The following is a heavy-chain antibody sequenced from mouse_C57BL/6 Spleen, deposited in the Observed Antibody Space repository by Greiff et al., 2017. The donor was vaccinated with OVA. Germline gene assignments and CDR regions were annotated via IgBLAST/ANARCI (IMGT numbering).Heavy chain of an antibody. V-gene: IGHV6-6*01. CDR2: IRNKANNHAT. J-gene: IGHJ4*01. CDR3: TRRDGYAMDY. D-gene: IGHD2-3*01. CDR1: GFTFSDAW. Sequence: EVQGVESGGGLVQPGGSMKLSCAASGFTFSDAWMDWVRQSPEKGLEWVAEIRNKANNHATYYAESVKGRFTISRDDSKSSVYLQMNSLRAEDTGIYYCTRRDGYAMDYWGQGTSVTVSS.